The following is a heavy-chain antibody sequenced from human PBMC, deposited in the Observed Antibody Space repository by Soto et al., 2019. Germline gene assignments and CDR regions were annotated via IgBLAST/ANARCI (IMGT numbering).Heavy chain of an antibody. Sequence: SETLSLTCTVSDDSFRGADYYWSWIRQPLGKGPEWIGYTYYNGDTKYNPALKSRVTMSVDTSKNQFSLRLSSVTAADTAVYFCASVPGYSDGWGTFDFGGRGFLLTVSS. D-gene: IGHD5-18*01. CDR3: ASVPGYSDGWGTFDF. J-gene: IGHJ4*02. CDR2: TYYNGDT. CDR1: DDSFRGADYY. V-gene: IGHV4-61*08.